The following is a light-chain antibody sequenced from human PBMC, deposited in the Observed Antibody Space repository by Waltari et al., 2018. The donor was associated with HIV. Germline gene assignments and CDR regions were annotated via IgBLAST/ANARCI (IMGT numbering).Light chain of an antibody. CDR2: EVS. J-gene: IGLJ2*01. CDR3: SSYAGSSNVV. V-gene: IGLV2-8*01. CDR1: SSDVGGYNY. Sequence: QSALTQPPSASGSPGQSVTISCTGTSSDVGGYNYVSWYQQHPGKAPKLMMYEVSKRPSGGPDRFSGCKAGNTASLTVSGLQAEDEADYYCSSYAGSSNVVFGGGTKLTVL.